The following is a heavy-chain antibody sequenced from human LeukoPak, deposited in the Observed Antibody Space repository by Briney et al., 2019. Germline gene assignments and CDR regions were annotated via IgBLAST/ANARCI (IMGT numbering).Heavy chain of an antibody. V-gene: IGHV3-7*01. Sequence: PGGSLRFSCAASGFTFSSYWMSWVRQAPGKGLEWVASIKPDGSEKYYVDSVKGRFTISRDNAKNSLYLQMNGLRAEDTAVYYCARVGGSWWVVAARGAFDIWGQGTMVTVSS. J-gene: IGHJ3*02. D-gene: IGHD2-15*01. CDR3: ARVGGSWWVVAARGAFDI. CDR1: GFTFSSYW. CDR2: IKPDGSEK.